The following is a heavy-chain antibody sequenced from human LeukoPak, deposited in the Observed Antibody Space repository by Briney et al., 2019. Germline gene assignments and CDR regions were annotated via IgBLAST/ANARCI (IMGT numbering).Heavy chain of an antibody. D-gene: IGHD3-22*01. CDR3: AKDRHYESNVLGY. CDR2: ISYDGSNK. V-gene: IGHV3-30*18. Sequence: GGSLRLSCAASGFTFSSYDMHWVRQALGKGLELVAVISYDGSNKYYADSVKGRVTISRDNSKSTLYLQMNSPRAEDTAVYYCAKDRHYESNVLGYWGQGTLVTVSS. CDR1: GFTFSSYD. J-gene: IGHJ4*02.